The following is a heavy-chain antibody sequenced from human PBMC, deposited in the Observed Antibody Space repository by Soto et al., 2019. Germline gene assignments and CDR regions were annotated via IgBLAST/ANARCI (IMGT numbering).Heavy chain of an antibody. CDR1: GFTFSSFS. CDR2: ISLNGHNT. V-gene: IGHV3-64*02. D-gene: IGHD3-22*01. CDR3: ARGKGCTAANFYYDYYFDH. Sequence: GGSLRLSCAASGFTFSSFSLHWVRQVPGKGLEFVSAISLNGHNTRYADSVKGRFTISRDNSRNTLYLQMGSLRTEDTAVYYCARGKGCTAANFYYDYYFDHWGQGALVTVS. J-gene: IGHJ4*02.